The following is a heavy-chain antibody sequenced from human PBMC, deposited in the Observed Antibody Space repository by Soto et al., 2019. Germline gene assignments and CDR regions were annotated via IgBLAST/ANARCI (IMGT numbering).Heavy chain of an antibody. D-gene: IGHD3-3*01. V-gene: IGHV4-4*07. CDR2: FYPTGKT. J-gene: IGHJ6*02. Sequence: SETLSLTCTVSGGSISSYYWCWTRQPAGKGLEWIGRFYPTGKTNYNPSLQSRLTMSADTSRNQFSLNLTSVTAADTAVYYCARCGFDYGMDVWGQGTTVTVSS. CDR3: ARCGFDYGMDV. CDR1: GGSISSYY.